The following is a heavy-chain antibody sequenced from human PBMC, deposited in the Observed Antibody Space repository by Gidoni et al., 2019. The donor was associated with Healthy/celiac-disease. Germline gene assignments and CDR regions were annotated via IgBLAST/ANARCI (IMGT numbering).Heavy chain of an antibody. V-gene: IGHV3-33*01. CDR2: IWYDGSNK. D-gene: IGHD3-22*01. CDR3: ARDPIYDSSGYYLDY. J-gene: IGHJ4*02. CDR1: GFTFSSYG. Sequence: QVQLVESGGGVVQPGRSLRLSCAASGFTFSSYGMHWVRQAPGKGLEWVAVIWYDGSNKYYADSVKGRFTISRDNSKNTLYLQMNSLRAEDTAVYYCARDPIYDSSGYYLDYWGQGTLVTVSS.